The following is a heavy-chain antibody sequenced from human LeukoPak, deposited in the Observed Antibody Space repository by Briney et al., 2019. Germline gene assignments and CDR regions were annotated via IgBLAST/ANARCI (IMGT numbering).Heavy chain of an antibody. J-gene: IGHJ4*02. V-gene: IGHV3-49*03. CDR3: TRDGREWLVNPFDY. D-gene: IGHD6-19*01. CDR1: GFTFGDYA. Sequence: GGSLRLSCTASGFTFGDYAMSWFRQAPGKGLEWVGFIRSKAYGGTTEYAASVKGRFTISRDDSKSIAYLQMNSLKTEDTAVYYCTRDGREWLVNPFDYWGQGTLVTVPS. CDR2: IRSKAYGGTT.